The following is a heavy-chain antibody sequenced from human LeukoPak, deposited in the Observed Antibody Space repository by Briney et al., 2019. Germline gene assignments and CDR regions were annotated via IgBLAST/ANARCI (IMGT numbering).Heavy chain of an antibody. D-gene: IGHD3-16*01. V-gene: IGHV1-2*02. CDR1: GYTFTGYY. CDR3: ARGEYDYVWGSYYDGYYFDY. Sequence: ASVKVSCKASGYTFTGYYMHWVRQAPGQGLEWMGWINPNSGGTNYAQKFQGRVTMTRDTSISTAYMELSSLRSEDTAVYYCARGEYDYVWGSYYDGYYFDYWGQGTLVTVSS. CDR2: INPNSGGT. J-gene: IGHJ4*02.